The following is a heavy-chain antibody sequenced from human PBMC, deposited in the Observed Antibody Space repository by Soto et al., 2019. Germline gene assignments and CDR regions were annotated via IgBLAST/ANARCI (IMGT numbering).Heavy chain of an antibody. CDR3: ARRSWLTSEGANSYYYYYMDV. V-gene: IGHV4-59*08. Sequence: SETLSLTCTVSGGSISSYYWSWIRQPPGKGLEWIGYIYYSGSTNYNPSLKSRVTISVDTSKNQFSLKLSSVTAADTAVYYCARRSWLTSEGANSYYYYYMDVWGKGTTVTVSS. J-gene: IGHJ6*03. CDR1: GGSISSYY. CDR2: IYYSGST. D-gene: IGHD1-26*01.